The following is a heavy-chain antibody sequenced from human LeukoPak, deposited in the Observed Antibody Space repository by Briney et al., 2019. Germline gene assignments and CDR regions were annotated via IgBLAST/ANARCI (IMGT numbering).Heavy chain of an antibody. J-gene: IGHJ3*01. CDR3: ARIRSPRDAFDV. CDR2: ISGSGDTI. CDR1: GFTFRDFF. D-gene: IGHD3-16*01. V-gene: IGHV3-11*04. Sequence: GGSLRLSCAASGFTFRDFFITYIRQAPGKGLEWLSYISGSGDTIFYADSVRGRFTISRDDAKNSVHLQMNSLGLDDTAVYYCARIRSPRDAFDVWGQGTMVTVSS.